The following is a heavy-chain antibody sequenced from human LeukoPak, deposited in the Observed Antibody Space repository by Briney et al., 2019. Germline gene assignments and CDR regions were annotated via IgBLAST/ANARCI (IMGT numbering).Heavy chain of an antibody. V-gene: IGHV4-38-2*02. CDR1: GYSISSGYY. Sequence: TPSETLSLTCTVSGYSISSGYYWGWIRQPPGKGLEWIGSIYHSGSTYYNPSLKSRVTTSVDTSKNQFSLKLSSVTAADTAVYYCARDGGSYLNWFDPWGQGTLVTVSS. D-gene: IGHD1-26*01. CDR3: ARDGGSYLNWFDP. CDR2: IYHSGST. J-gene: IGHJ5*02.